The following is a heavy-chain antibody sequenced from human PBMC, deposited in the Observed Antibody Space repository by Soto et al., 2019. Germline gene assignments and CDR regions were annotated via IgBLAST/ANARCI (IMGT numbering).Heavy chain of an antibody. CDR1: GFTFNHYG. Sequence: PGGSLRPSSLASGFTFNHYGIHWVRQAPGKGLEWVGVGSSDGVTQYYADSVKGRFTTSKENCKNTRYLQMNSLRAEDTAVYYCVRFSSSSIYYYYSSGMDVWGQGPTVTAP. V-gene: IGHV3-30*03. J-gene: IGHJ6*02. CDR3: VRFSSSSIYYYYSSGMDV. D-gene: IGHD6-6*01. CDR2: GSSDGVTQ.